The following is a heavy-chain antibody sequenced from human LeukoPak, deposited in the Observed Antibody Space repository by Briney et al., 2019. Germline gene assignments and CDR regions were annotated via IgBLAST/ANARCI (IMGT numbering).Heavy chain of an antibody. V-gene: IGHV3-20*04. CDR1: GFTFDDYG. CDR2: INWNGGST. CDR3: ARVPPQRDHLYYFDY. D-gene: IGHD1-14*01. J-gene: IGHJ4*02. Sequence: PGGSLRLSCAASGFTFDDYGMSWVRQAPGKALEWVSGINWNGGSTGYADSVKGRFTISRDNAKNSLYLQMNSLRAEDTALYYCARVPPQRDHLYYFDYWGQGTLVTVSS.